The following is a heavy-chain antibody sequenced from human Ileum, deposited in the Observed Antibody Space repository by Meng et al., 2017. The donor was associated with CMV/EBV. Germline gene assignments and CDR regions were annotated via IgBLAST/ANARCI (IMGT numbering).Heavy chain of an antibody. CDR2: INHSGST. J-gene: IGHJ4*02. CDR3: ARNVGFYSSQIAY. Sequence: QVPLQQWGAGLLKPSETLSLTCAVYGGSFSGYYWSWIRQPPGKGLEWIGEINHSGSTNYNPSLKSRVTISVDTSKNQFFLKLSSVTAADTAVYYCARNVGFYSSQIAYWGQGALVTVSS. D-gene: IGHD3-3*01. CDR1: GGSFSGYY. V-gene: IGHV4-34*01.